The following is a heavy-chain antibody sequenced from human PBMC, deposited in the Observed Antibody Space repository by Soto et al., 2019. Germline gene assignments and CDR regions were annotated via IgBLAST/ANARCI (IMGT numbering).Heavy chain of an antibody. D-gene: IGHD1-1*01. Sequence: SETLSLTCXVYGGSFSGYYWSWLRQPPGKGLEWIGEINHSGGPNYNPSLKSRVTISVDTSKNQFSLKMTSVTAADTAVYYCATANWSHHYFDPWGQGTLVTVSS. J-gene: IGHJ5*02. CDR1: GGSFSGYY. CDR3: ATANWSHHYFDP. V-gene: IGHV4-34*01. CDR2: INHSGGP.